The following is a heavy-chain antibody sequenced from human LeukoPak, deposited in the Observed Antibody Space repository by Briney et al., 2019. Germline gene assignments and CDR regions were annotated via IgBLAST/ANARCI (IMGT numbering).Heavy chain of an antibody. D-gene: IGHD4-17*01. CDR1: GFTVSSYA. CDR3: AKDDDGHHHGVDH. Sequence: GGSLRLSCAASGFTVSSYAMTWVRQAPGKRLEWVSAIGYSAGDTYYADSVKGRFTISRDNSMNTLYLQMSSLRADDTALYYCAKDDDGHHHGVDHWGQGTLVTVSS. V-gene: IGHV3-23*01. CDR2: IGYSAGDT. J-gene: IGHJ4*02.